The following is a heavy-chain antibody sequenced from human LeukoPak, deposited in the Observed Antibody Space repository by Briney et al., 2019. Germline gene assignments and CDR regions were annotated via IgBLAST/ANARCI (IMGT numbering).Heavy chain of an antibody. V-gene: IGHV3-30*02. CDR1: GSTFSNYG. CDR2: IRHDGSNK. J-gene: IGHJ4*02. Sequence: GGSLRLSCAASGSTFSNYGMHWVRQAPGKGLEWVAFIRHDGSNKYDADSVKGRFTISRDNSKNTLYLQMNSLRTEDTAVYYCARDNLKDWGQGTLVTVSS. CDR3: ARDNLKD.